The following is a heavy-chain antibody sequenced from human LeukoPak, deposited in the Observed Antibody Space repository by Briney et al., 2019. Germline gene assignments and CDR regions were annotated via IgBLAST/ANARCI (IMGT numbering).Heavy chain of an antibody. CDR3: ARVFSYPLRAPFDP. V-gene: IGHV4-59*01. CDR2: IFYSGST. D-gene: IGHD3-3*01. J-gene: IGHJ5*02. Sequence: SETLSHTCTVSGGSISSYYWSWIRQPPGKGLEWIGYIFYSGSTNYNPSLKSRVTISIDTSKNQFSLKLSSVTAADTAVYYCARVFSYPLRAPFDPWGQGTLVTVSS. CDR1: GGSISSYY.